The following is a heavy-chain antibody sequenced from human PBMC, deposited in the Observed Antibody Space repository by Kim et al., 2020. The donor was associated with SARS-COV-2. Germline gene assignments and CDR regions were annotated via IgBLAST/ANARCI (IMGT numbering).Heavy chain of an antibody. CDR2: ISYDGSNK. Sequence: GGSLRLSCAASGFTFSSYGMHWVHQAPGKGLEWVAVISYDGSNKYYADSVKGRFTISRDNSKNTLYLQMNSLRAEDTAVYYCANPMGAAAGPEGSLFDYWGQGTLVTVSS. J-gene: IGHJ4*02. CDR1: GFTFSSYG. D-gene: IGHD6-13*01. V-gene: IGHV3-30*18. CDR3: ANPMGAAAGPEGSLFDY.